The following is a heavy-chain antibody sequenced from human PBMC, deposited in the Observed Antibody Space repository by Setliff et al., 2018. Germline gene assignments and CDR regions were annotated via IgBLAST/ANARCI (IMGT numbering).Heavy chain of an antibody. V-gene: IGHV1-18*01. J-gene: IGHJ5*02. Sequence: ASVKVSCKASGYTFTRYGISWVRQAPGQGLEWMGWINAYNGNTNYAQKLQGRVTMTTDTSTSTAYMELRSLRSDDTAVYYCARVNPTMITFGGVIVIWFDPWGQGTLVT. CDR2: INAYNGNT. CDR1: GYTFTRYG. D-gene: IGHD3-16*02. CDR3: ARVNPTMITFGGVIVIWFDP.